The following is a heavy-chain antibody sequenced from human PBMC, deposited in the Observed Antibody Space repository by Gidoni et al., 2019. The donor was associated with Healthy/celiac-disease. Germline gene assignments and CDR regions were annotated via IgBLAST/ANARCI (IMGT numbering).Heavy chain of an antibody. J-gene: IGHJ4*02. CDR1: GFTFSSYG. V-gene: IGHV3-33*08. CDR2: LWYDGSNK. Sequence: QVQLVESGGGVVQPGRSLRLSCAASGFTFSSYGMHWVRQAPGKGLEWVAVLWYDGSNKYYADSVKGRFTISRDNSKNTLYLQMNSLRAEDTAVYYCARSDYGGAFGGYWGQGTLVTVSS. CDR3: ARSDYGGAFGGY. D-gene: IGHD4-17*01.